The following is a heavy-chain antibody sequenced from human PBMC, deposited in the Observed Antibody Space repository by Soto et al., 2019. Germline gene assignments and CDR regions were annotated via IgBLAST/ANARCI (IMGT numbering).Heavy chain of an antibody. CDR1: GFTFSSYG. CDR2: IWYDGSKK. Sequence: GGSLRLSCAASGFTFSSYGMHWVRQAPGKGLEWVAVIWYDGSKKYYADSVKGRLTISRDNSKNTLYLQMNSLRAEDTAVYYCARDPYGYYDSSGYPALHFDYWGQGPLFTVSS. CDR3: ARDPYGYYDSSGYPALHFDY. J-gene: IGHJ4*02. D-gene: IGHD3-22*01. V-gene: IGHV3-33*01.